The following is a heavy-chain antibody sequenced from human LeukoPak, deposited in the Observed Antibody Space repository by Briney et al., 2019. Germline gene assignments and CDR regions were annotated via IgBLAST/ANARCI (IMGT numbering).Heavy chain of an antibody. CDR1: GFTFSSYS. V-gene: IGHV3-21*01. J-gene: IGHJ4*02. CDR3: AREGTIFGVVDY. CDR2: ISSSSSYI. D-gene: IGHD3-3*01. Sequence: GGSLRLSCAASGFTFSSYSMNWVRQAPGKGLEWVSSISSSSSYIYYADSVKGRFTISRDNAKNSLYLQMNSLRAEDTAVYYCAREGTIFGVVDYWGQGTLVTVSS.